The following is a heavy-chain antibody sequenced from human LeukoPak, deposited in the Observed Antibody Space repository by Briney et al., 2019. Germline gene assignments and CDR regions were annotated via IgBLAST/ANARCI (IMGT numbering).Heavy chain of an antibody. CDR2: IYYNGNT. J-gene: IGHJ5*02. CDR1: GGSISSYY. Sequence: SETLSLTCTVSGGSISSYYWSWIRQPPGKGLEWIGYIYYNGNTNYNPSLKSRVTISVDTSKNQFSLKLRSVTAADTAVYYCARDGGDYGDYYWSDPWGQGTLVTVSS. D-gene: IGHD4-17*01. V-gene: IGHV4-59*01. CDR3: ARDGGDYGDYYWSDP.